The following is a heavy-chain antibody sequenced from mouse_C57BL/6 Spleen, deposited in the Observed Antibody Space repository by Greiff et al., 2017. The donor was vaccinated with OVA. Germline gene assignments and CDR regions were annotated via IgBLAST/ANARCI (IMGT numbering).Heavy chain of an antibody. D-gene: IGHD2-5*01. J-gene: IGHJ4*01. CDR2: IHPSDSDT. CDR1: GYTFTSYW. CDR3: ERSNCGGKDMDY. Sequence: QVQLKESGAELVKPGASVKVSCKASGYTFTSYWMHWVKQRPGQGLEWIGRIHPSDSDTNYNQKFKGKATLTVDKSSSTAYMQLSSLTSEDSAVYYCERSNCGGKDMDYWGQGTSVTVSS. V-gene: IGHV1-74*01.